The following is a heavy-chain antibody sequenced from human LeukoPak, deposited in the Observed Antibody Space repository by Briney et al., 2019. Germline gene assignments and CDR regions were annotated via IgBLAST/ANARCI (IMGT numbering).Heavy chain of an antibody. D-gene: IGHD6-19*01. V-gene: IGHV4-34*01. CDR2: INHSGST. Sequence: PSETLSLTCAVYGGSFSGYYWSWIRQPPGKGLEWIGEINHSGSTNYNPSLKSRVTISVDTSKNQFSLKLSSVTAADTAVYYCARGNSGGWSSLYYFDYWGQGTLVTVSS. CDR1: GGSFSGYY. J-gene: IGHJ4*02. CDR3: ARGNSGGWSSLYYFDY.